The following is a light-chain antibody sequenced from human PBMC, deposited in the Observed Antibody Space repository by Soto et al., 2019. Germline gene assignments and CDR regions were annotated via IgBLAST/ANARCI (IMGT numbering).Light chain of an antibody. V-gene: IGKV1-39*01. J-gene: IGKJ1*01. CDR1: QSISTW. CDR3: HLTYSTPRT. CDR2: AAS. Sequence: MSLYPCTLPAIKGERVIITCRASQSISTWLAWYQQKPGKAPKLLIYAASSLQSGVPSRFSGSGSGTDFTLTISSLQPEDFATYYCHLTYSTPRTFAEGTKVDIK.